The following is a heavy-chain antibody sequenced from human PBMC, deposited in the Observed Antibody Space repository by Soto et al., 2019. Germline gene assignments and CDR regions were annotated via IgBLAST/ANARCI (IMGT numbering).Heavy chain of an antibody. D-gene: IGHD6-6*01. CDR3: ARVNAEYSSSSFVWFDP. CDR2: IIPIFGTA. CDR1: GGTFSSYA. Sequence: QVQLVQSGAEVKKPGSSVKVSCKASGGTFSSYAISWVRQAPGQGLEWMGGIIPIFGTANYAQKFQGRVTITADESTSTAYMELSSLRSEDTAVYYCARVNAEYSSSSFVWFDPWGHGTLVTVSS. J-gene: IGHJ5*02. V-gene: IGHV1-69*01.